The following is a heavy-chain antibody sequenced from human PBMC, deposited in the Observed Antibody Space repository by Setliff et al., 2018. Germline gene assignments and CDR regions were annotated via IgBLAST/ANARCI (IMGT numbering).Heavy chain of an antibody. CDR3: ASADVVVAP. D-gene: IGHD2-21*01. Sequence: GASVKVSCKASGYTFTSYAVHWVRQAPGQRLEWMGWINAGNGKTKYSQKFQGRVTITRDTSASTVYMELSSLRYEDTAVFYCASADVVVAPWGQGTLVTVSS. V-gene: IGHV1-3*01. CDR1: GYTFTSYA. CDR2: INAGNGKT. J-gene: IGHJ4*02.